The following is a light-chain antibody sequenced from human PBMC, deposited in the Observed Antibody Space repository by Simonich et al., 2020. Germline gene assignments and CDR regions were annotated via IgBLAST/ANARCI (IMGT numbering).Light chain of an antibody. CDR1: SSNIGAGYD. CDR3: QSYDSSLSGSNV. CDR2: SNS. J-gene: IGLJ1*01. V-gene: IGLV1-40*01. Sequence: QSVLTQPPSVSGAPGQRVTISCTGSSSNIGAGYDVHWYQQLPGTAPKLLIYSNSHLPSGVPDRFSGSKSGTSASLAITGLQAEDEADYYCQSYDSSLSGSNVFGTGTKVTVL.